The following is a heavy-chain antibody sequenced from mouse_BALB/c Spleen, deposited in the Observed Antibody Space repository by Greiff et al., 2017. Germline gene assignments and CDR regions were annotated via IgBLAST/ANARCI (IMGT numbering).Heavy chain of an antibody. CDR2: ISDGGSYT. CDR3: ARGFPYYYGSSYGFAY. Sequence: EVMLVESGGGLVKPGGSLKLSCAASGFTFSDYYMYWVRQTPEKRLEWVATISDGGSYTYYPDSVKGRFTISRDNAKNNLYLQMSSLKSEDTAMYYCARGFPYYYGSSYGFAYWGQGTLVTVSA. J-gene: IGHJ3*01. CDR1: GFTFSDYY. V-gene: IGHV5-4*02. D-gene: IGHD1-1*01.